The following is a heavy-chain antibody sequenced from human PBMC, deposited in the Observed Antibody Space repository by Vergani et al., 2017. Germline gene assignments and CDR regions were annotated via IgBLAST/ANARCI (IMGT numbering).Heavy chain of an antibody. CDR1: GFTFSDYY. Sequence: QVQLVESGGGLVKPGGSLILSCAASGFTFSDYYMSWIRQAPGKGLEWVSYISSSGSTIYYADSVKGRFTISRDNAKNSLYLQMKSLRAEDTAVYYCARDXIVVVPAAPNWFDPWGQGTLVTVSS. D-gene: IGHD2-2*01. CDR3: ARDXIVVVPAAPNWFDP. J-gene: IGHJ5*02. V-gene: IGHV3-11*01. CDR2: ISSSGSTI.